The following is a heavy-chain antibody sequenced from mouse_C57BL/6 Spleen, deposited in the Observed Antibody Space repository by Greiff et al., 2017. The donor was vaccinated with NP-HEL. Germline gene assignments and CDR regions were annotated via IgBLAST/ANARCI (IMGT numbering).Heavy chain of an antibody. V-gene: IGHV1-80*01. J-gene: IGHJ1*03. CDR1: GYAFSSYW. CDR2: IYPGDGDT. CDR3: AREITTEYWYFDV. D-gene: IGHD2-4*01. Sequence: QVQLQQSGAELVKPGASVKISCKASGYAFSSYWMNWVKQRPGKGLEWIGQIYPGDGDTNYNGKFKGKATLTADKSSSTAYMQLSSLTSEDSAVYFCAREITTEYWYFDVWGTGTTVTVSS.